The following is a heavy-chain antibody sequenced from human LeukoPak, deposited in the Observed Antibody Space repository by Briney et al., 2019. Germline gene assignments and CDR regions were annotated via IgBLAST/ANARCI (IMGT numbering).Heavy chain of an antibody. CDR3: ARRRGTDFDY. D-gene: IGHD1-1*01. V-gene: IGHV5-51*01. J-gene: IGHJ4*02. CDR1: GYNFGTSW. CDR2: IYPGDSDT. Sequence: GESLKISCKSSGYNFGTSWIGWVRQMPGKGLEWMGVIYPGDSDTRYSPSFQGQVSISADKSISTASLQWSSLEASDTAIYYCARRRGTDFDYWGQGTLVTVSS.